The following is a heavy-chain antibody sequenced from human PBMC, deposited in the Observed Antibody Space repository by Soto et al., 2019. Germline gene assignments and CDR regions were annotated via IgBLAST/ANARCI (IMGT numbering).Heavy chain of an antibody. D-gene: IGHD2-2*01. V-gene: IGHV3-9*01. Sequence: GGSLRLSCAASGFTFDDFAMHWVRQVPGKGLEWVSGIGWHSGSIGYADSVKGRFTISRDNAKNSLFLQMNSLRAEDTALYYCARDHCSSNSCYFRAFDIWGQGTMVTVSS. CDR1: GFTFDDFA. CDR2: IGWHSGSI. CDR3: ARDHCSSNSCYFRAFDI. J-gene: IGHJ3*02.